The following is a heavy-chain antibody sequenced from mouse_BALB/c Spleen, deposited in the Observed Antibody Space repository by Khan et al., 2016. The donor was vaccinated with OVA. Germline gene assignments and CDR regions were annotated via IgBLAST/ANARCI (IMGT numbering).Heavy chain of an antibody. CDR3: ANAGYGGFAY. V-gene: IGHV1-77*01. J-gene: IGHJ3*01. D-gene: IGHD3-2*02. CDR2: IYPGSGYT. CDR1: GYTFTDFL. Sequence: QVQLKESGPDLVKPGASVKMSCKASGYTFTDFLISWVKQRPGQGLEWIGEIYPGSGYTYYNEKFRGKAILSSDKSSNTAYMQLNSLTSEAYAVSFCANAGYGGFAYWGHGALVTVSA.